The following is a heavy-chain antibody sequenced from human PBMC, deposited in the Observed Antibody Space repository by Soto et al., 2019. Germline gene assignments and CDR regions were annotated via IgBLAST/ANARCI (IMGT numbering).Heavy chain of an antibody. J-gene: IGHJ4*02. Sequence: QVQLVESGGGVVQPGRSLRLSCAASGFTFSSYGMHWVRQAPGKGLEWVAVIWYDGSNKYYADSVKGRFTISRDNSKNTMYLKMNSLSAEDTAVYYWARGDLGMRWGQGTLVTVSS. D-gene: IGHD7-27*01. CDR3: ARGDLGMR. CDR1: GFTFSSYG. CDR2: IWYDGSNK. V-gene: IGHV3-33*01.